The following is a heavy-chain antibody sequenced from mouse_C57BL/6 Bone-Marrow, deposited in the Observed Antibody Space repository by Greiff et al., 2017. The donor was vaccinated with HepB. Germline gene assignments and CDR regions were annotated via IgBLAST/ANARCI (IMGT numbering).Heavy chain of an antibody. CDR3: ARRGCRFDY. CDR2: IYPRSGNT. V-gene: IGHV1-81*01. CDR1: GYTFTSYG. Sequence: VKLVESGAELARPGASVKLSCKASGYTFTSYGISWVKQRTGQGLEWIGEIYPRSGNTYYNEKFKGKATLTADKSSSTAYMELRSLTSEDSAVYFCARRGCRFDYWGQGTTLTVSS. J-gene: IGHJ2*01.